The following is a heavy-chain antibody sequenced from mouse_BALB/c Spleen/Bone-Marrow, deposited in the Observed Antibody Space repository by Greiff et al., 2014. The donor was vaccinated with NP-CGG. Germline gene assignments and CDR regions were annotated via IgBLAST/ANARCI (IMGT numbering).Heavy chain of an antibody. V-gene: IGHV1-9*01. J-gene: IGHJ3*01. Sequence: VKLMESGAELMKPGASVKISRKATGYTFSSYWIEWVKQRPGHGLEWIWEILPGSGSTNYNEKFKGKATFTADTSSNTAYMQLSSLTSEDSAVYYCARELGLRLAYWGQGTLVTVSA. CDR1: GYTFSSYW. D-gene: IGHD3-1*01. CDR2: ILPGSGST. CDR3: ARELGLRLAY.